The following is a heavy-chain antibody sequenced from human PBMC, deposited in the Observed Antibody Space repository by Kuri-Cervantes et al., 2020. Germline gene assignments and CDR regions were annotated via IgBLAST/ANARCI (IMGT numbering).Heavy chain of an antibody. V-gene: IGHV3-66*01. CDR2: IYSGGST. D-gene: IGHD3-3*01. CDR3: ARGSVDWLSFDY. CDR1: GFTVSSNY. Sequence: GGSLRLSCAASGFTVSSNYMSWVRQAPGKGLEWVSVIYSGGSTYYADSVKGRFTISRDNSKNTLYLQMNSLRAEDTAVYYCARGSVDWLSFDYWGQGTLVTVSS. J-gene: IGHJ4*02.